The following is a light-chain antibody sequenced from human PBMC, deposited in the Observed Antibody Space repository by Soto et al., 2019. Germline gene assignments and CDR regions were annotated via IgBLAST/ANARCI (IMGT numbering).Light chain of an antibody. CDR3: SAYAGNNNVV. CDR1: SSDVGGYDY. V-gene: IGLV2-8*01. J-gene: IGLJ2*01. Sequence: QSVLTEPPSASGSPGHSVTISCTGTSSDVGGYDYVSWFQQHPGKAPKLLIYEATKRPSGVPDRFSGSKSRNTASLTVAGLQAEDEADYYCSAYAGNNNVVFGGGTKLTVL. CDR2: EAT.